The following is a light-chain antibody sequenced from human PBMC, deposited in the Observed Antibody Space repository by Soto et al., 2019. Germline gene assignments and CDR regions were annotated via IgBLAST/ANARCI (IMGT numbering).Light chain of an antibody. CDR2: LESSGSY. Sequence: QPVLTQSSSASASLGSSVTLTCTLSSGHNNYLIAWHQQLPGKAPRYSMKLESSGSYNKGSGVPDRFSGSSSGADRYLTISNLQFEDEADYYCETWDNNTRVFGGGTKLTVL. V-gene: IGLV4-60*02. CDR3: ETWDNNTRV. CDR1: SGHNNYL. J-gene: IGLJ2*01.